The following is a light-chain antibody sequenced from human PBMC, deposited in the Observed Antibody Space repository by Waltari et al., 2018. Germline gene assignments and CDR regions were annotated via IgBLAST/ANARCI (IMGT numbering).Light chain of an antibody. CDR2: DVS. J-gene: IGLJ3*02. Sequence: QSALTPPASVSGSPGQSITISCTGTSSDVGGYKYVSWSQQRPGKAPKLIIYDVSKRPSGVSNRFSGTKSGNTASLTISGLQAEDQADYYCSSYTSSSTPNWVFGGGTTVTVL. V-gene: IGLV2-14*01. CDR3: SSYTSSSTPNWV. CDR1: SSDVGGYKY.